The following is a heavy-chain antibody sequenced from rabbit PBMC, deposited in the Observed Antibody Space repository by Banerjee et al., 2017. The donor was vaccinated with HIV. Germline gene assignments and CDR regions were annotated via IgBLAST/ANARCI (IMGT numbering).Heavy chain of an antibody. CDR1: GFSLSSSYN. J-gene: IGHJ6*01. CDR2: IYAGSSGST. V-gene: IGHV1S45*01. CDR3: ARYDPSYDGMDL. Sequence: QEQLEESGGGLVKPGASLTLTCTASGFSLSSSYNMCWVRQAPGKGLEWIACIYAGSSGSTYYASWAKGRFTISKTSSTTVTLQMTSLTAADTATYFCARYDPSYDGMDLWGPGTLVTIS.